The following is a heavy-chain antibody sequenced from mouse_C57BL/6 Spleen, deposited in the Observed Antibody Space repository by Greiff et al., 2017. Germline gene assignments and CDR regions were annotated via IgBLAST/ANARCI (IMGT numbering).Heavy chain of an antibody. Sequence: VQRVESGAELVKPGASVKISCKASGYAFSSYWMNWVKQRPGKGLEWIGQIYPGDGDTNYNGKFKGKATLTADKSSSTAYMQLSSLTSEDSAVYFCATQGALNSTGFDYWGQGTTLTVSS. J-gene: IGHJ2*01. CDR2: IYPGDGDT. CDR1: GYAFSSYW. CDR3: ATQGALNSTGFDY. V-gene: IGHV1-80*01.